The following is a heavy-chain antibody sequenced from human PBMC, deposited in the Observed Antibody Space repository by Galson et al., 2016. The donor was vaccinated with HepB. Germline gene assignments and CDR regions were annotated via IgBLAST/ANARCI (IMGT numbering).Heavy chain of an antibody. CDR2: INPSSGVT. CDR1: GYTFSGYY. CDR3: ARDYDFPY. J-gene: IGHJ4*02. V-gene: IGHV1-2*02. D-gene: IGHD3-3*01. Sequence: SVKVSCKASGYTFSGYYIHWVRQAPGKGLEWLGWINPSSGVTIYAQKFHGRLTVTRDKSISTAYLELSSLTSNDTAVYYCARDYDFPYWGQGTLVIVSS.